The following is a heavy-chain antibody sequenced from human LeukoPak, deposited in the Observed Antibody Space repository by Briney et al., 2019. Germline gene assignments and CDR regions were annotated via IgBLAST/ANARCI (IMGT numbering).Heavy chain of an antibody. CDR3: ARGWSGASGSWFDP. CDR2: IYNGGKT. V-gene: IGHV4-59*01. D-gene: IGHD1-26*01. CDR1: GGSFGFYF. Sequence: SETPSLTCNVSGGSFGFYFWTWIRQPPGKGLEWLGYIYNGGKTNYNPSVKSRVTMSVDTSNNQISLRMRSVTAADTAVYYCARGWSGASGSWFDPWGPGTLVTVSS. J-gene: IGHJ5*02.